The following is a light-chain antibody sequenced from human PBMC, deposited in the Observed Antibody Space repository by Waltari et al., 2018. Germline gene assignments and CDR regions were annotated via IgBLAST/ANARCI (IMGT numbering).Light chain of an antibody. J-gene: IGLJ2*01. Sequence: SSELTQDPTVSVAMGQTVRITCQGDSTRSYYASWYQQRPGQAPVLVLFDRNDRPSGVPDRFSGSTSDNTAVLTITGAQAEDEASYYCHSRDASGVGGSFGGGTKLTVL. CDR1: STRSYY. CDR2: DRN. V-gene: IGLV3-19*01. CDR3: HSRDASGVGGS.